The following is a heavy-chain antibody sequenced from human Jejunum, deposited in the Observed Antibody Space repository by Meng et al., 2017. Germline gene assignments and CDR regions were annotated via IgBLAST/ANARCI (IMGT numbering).Heavy chain of an antibody. D-gene: IGHD1-26*01. Sequence: GESLKISCAASGFTFRSNALSWVHQAPGKGLEWVSAISGTGDGTYYADSVKGRFTISRDNSKNTLYLQMNSLRAEDTAVYYCALKESGSYFEKWGQGTMVTVSS. V-gene: IGHV3-23*01. CDR3: ALKESGSYFEK. CDR1: GFTFRSNA. J-gene: IGHJ4*03. CDR2: ISGTGDGT.